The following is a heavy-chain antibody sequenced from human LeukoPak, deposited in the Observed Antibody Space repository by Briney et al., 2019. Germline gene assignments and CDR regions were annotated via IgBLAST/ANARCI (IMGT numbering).Heavy chain of an antibody. Sequence: GGSLRLSCAASGLSFSSYWIHWVRQAPGKGLVWVSRINSDGSSTSYADSVKGRFTISRDNAKNTPYLQMNSLRAEDTAVFYCARESVKGAFDIWGRGTMVTVSS. D-gene: IGHD4-17*01. CDR2: INSDGSST. CDR1: GLSFSSYW. CDR3: ARESVKGAFDI. J-gene: IGHJ3*02. V-gene: IGHV3-74*01.